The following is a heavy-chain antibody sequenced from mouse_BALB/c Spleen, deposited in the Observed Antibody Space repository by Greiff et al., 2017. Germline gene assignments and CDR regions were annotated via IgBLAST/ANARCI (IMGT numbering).Heavy chain of an antibody. CDR1: GYTFTSYW. Sequence: VQLKQSGTVLARPGASVKMSCKASGYTFTSYWMHWVKQRPGQGLEWIGAIYPGNSDSSYNQKFKGKAKLTAVTSASTAYMELSSLTNEDSAVYYCTRTYGYGRYAMDYWGQGTSVTVSS. V-gene: IGHV1-5*01. CDR2: IYPGNSDS. CDR3: TRTYGYGRYAMDY. J-gene: IGHJ4*01. D-gene: IGHD2-2*01.